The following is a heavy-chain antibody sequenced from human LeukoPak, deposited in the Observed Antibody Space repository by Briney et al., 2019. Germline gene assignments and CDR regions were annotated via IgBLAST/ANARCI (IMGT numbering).Heavy chain of an antibody. D-gene: IGHD3-10*01. Sequence: PSETLSLTCTVSGVSNRSYFWSWLRPPPGKGREWIGYIYYSGSTHYTPSLKSRVTISVDTSKNQFSLKLSSVTAADTAVYYCARGYYGSGSYFSWGQGTLVTVSS. CDR2: IYYSGST. CDR1: GVSNRSYF. CDR3: ARGYYGSGSYFS. V-gene: IGHV4-59*01. J-gene: IGHJ5*02.